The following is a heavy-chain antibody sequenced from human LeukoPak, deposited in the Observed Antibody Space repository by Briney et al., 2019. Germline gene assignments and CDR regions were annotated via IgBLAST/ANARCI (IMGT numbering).Heavy chain of an antibody. Sequence: PSETLSLTCTVSGYSNSRGYYWGWIRQPPGKGLEWIGAIYHSGSTYYNPSLKSRVTISVDTFKNQFSLKLTSVTAADTAVYYCARADWGQHLGPPDNWGQGTLVTVSS. V-gene: IGHV4-38-2*02. CDR2: IYHSGST. J-gene: IGHJ4*02. CDR3: ARADWGQHLGPPDN. D-gene: IGHD6-13*01. CDR1: GYSNSRGYY.